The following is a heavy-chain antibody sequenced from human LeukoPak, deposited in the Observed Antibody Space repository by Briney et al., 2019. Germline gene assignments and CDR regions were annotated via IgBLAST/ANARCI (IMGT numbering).Heavy chain of an antibody. CDR3: ARVVWGGDFHYSLDV. CDR1: GGSISSSSYY. CDR2: IYYSGST. Sequence: SETLSLTCTVSGGSISSSSYYWGWIRQPPGRGLEWIGSIYYSGSTYYNPSLKSRVTMSVDTSKNQVSLKLRSVTAADTAVHYCARVVWGGDFHYSLDVWGKGTTVIVSS. V-gene: IGHV4-39*07. D-gene: IGHD7-27*01. J-gene: IGHJ6*03.